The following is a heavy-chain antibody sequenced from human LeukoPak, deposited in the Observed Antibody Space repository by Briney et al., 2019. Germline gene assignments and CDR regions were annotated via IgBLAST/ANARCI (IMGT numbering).Heavy chain of an antibody. D-gene: IGHD3-16*01. J-gene: IGHJ4*02. CDR1: GFTFGDYA. CDR3: TGGPTRYDYVWGSWPDFDY. V-gene: IGHV3-49*04. Sequence: GRSLRLSCTASGFTFGDYAMSWVRQAPGKGLEWVGFIRSKAYGGTTEYAASVKGRFTISRDDSKSIAYPQMNSLKTEDTAVYYCTGGPTRYDYVWGSWPDFDYWGQGTLVAVSS. CDR2: IRSKAYGGTT.